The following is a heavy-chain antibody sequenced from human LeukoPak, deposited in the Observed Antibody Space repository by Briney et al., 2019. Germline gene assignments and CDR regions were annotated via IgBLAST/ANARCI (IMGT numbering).Heavy chain of an antibody. CDR1: GFTFSSYA. D-gene: IGHD2-15*01. CDR2: IIGSGGST. CDR3: AKDDWVVVAATADY. Sequence: PGGSLRLSCAASGFTFSSYAMSWVRQAPGKGLEWVSAIIGSGGSTYYADSVKGRFTISRDNSKNTLYLQMNSLRAEDTAVYYCAKDDWVVVAATADYWGQGTLVTVS. J-gene: IGHJ4*02. V-gene: IGHV3-23*01.